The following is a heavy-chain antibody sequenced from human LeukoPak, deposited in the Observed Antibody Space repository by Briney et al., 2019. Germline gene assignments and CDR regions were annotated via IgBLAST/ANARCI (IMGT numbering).Heavy chain of an antibody. CDR1: GGSISSYY. CDR3: VRTNPWDLTYYFDY. J-gene: IGHJ4*02. D-gene: IGHD1-14*01. Sequence: SETLSLTCGVSGGSISSYYWSWIRQPPGKGLEWIGYIYYSGSTNYNPSLKSRVTTSVDTSKNQFSLKLNSVTAADTAVYYCVRTNPWDLTYYFDYWGQGTLVTVSS. V-gene: IGHV4-59*01. CDR2: IYYSGST.